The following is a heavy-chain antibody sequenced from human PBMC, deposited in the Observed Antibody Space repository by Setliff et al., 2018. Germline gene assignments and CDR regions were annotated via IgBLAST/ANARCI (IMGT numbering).Heavy chain of an antibody. CDR1: GYTFATYG. J-gene: IGHJ4*02. CDR3: ARGAYDSYYFDY. V-gene: IGHV1-18*01. CDR2: ISPYNSNT. Sequence: ASVKVSCKASGYTFATYGISWGRQAPGQGLEWMGWISPYNSNTNYAQNCQGRVTMTTDTSTSTAYMELRSLRSDDTAVYYCARGAYDSYYFDYWGQGTLVTVSS. D-gene: IGHD3-16*01.